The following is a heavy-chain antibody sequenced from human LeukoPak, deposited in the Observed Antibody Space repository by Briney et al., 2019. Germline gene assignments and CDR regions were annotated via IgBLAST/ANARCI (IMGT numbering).Heavy chain of an antibody. CDR1: RYTLTELS. CDR2: FDPEDGET. D-gene: IGHD3-3*01. V-gene: IGHV1-24*01. CDR3: ASWGVLRFLEWINFDY. J-gene: IGHJ4*02. Sequence: ASVKVSCKVSRYTLTELSMHWVRQAPGKGLEWMGGFDPEDGETIYAQKFQGRVTMAEDTSTDTAYMELSSLRSEDTAVYYCASWGVLRFLEWINFDYWGQGTLVTVSS.